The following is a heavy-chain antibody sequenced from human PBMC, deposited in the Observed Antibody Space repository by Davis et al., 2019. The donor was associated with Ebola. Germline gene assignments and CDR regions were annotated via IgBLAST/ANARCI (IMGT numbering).Heavy chain of an antibody. CDR1: GFSFGSNA. V-gene: IGHV3-23*01. D-gene: IGHD2-2*01. CDR2: ISASAVKI. Sequence: GESLKISCAASGFSFGSNAMSWVRQAPGKGLEWISDISASAVKIHYADSVKGRFTVSRDNSKNTLYLQMNSLRVEDTAVYFCAKAPGGSRVPAAVRGTAFDFWGQGTMVNVSS. CDR3: AKAPGGSRVPAAVRGTAFDF. J-gene: IGHJ3*01.